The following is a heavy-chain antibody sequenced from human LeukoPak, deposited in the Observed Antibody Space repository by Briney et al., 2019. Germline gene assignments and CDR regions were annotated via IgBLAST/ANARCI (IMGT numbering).Heavy chain of an antibody. CDR3: ASSTIFGVVNGMDV. CDR2: IWYDGSNK. J-gene: IGHJ6*02. D-gene: IGHD3-3*01. Sequence: PGGSLRLSCAASGFTFSSYGMHWVRQAPGKGLEWVAVIWYDGSNKYYADSVKGRFTISRDNSKNTLYLQMNSLRAEDTAVYYCASSTIFGVVNGMDVWGQGTTVTVSS. V-gene: IGHV3-33*01. CDR1: GFTFSSYG.